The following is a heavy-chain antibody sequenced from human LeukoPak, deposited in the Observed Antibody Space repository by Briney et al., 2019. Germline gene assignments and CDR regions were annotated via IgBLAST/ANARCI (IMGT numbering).Heavy chain of an antibody. CDR3: ARADFWSGYDAFDI. V-gene: IGHV1-8*01. CDR2: MNPNRGNT. Sequence: ASVKVSCKASGYTFTSYDINWVRQATGQGLEWMGWMNPNRGNTGYAQKFQGRVTMTRNTSISTAYMELSSLRSEDTAVYYCARADFWSGYDAFDIWGQGTMVTVSS. J-gene: IGHJ3*02. CDR1: GYTFTSYD. D-gene: IGHD3-3*01.